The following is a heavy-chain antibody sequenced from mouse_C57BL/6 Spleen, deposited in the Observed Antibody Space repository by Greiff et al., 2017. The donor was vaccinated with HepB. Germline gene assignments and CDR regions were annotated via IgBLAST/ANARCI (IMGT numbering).Heavy chain of an antibody. J-gene: IGHJ1*03. V-gene: IGHV5-16*01. CDR3: ARDNYVGWYFDV. Sequence: EVMLVESEGGLVQPGSSMKLSCTASGFTFSDYYMAWVRQVPEKGLEWVANINYDGSSTYYLDSLKSRFIISRDNAKNILYLQMSSLKSEDTATYYCARDNYVGWYFDVWGTGTTVTVSS. D-gene: IGHD2-1*01. CDR2: INYDGSST. CDR1: GFTFSDYY.